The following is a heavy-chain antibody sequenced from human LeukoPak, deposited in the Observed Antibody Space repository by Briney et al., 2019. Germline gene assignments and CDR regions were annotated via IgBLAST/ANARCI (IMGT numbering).Heavy chain of an antibody. J-gene: IGHJ5*02. CDR1: GYTFTGYY. CDR2: INPNSGGT. V-gene: IGHV1-2*04. D-gene: IGHD3-10*01. CDR3: ARSEPFGELPGPRFDP. Sequence: ASVKVSCKASGYTFTGYYMHWVRQAPGQGLEWMGWINPNSGGTNYALKFQGWVTMTRDTSISTAYMELSRLRSDDTAVYYCARSEPFGELPGPRFDPWGQGTLVTVSS.